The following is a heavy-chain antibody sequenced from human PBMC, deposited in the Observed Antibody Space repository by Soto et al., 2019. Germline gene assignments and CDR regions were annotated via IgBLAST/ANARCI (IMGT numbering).Heavy chain of an antibody. CDR1: GFTFSTYG. Sequence: QVQLVESGGGVVQPGRSLRLSCAVSGFTFSTYGMHWVRQAPGKGLEWVAVISYDGSTKYYADSVKGQFTISRDNSKNTLYMQMNSLRAGDTAVYFCAKRREHYGGTYNFDYWGQGTLVTVSS. J-gene: IGHJ4*02. CDR2: ISYDGSTK. V-gene: IGHV3-30*18. D-gene: IGHD4-17*01. CDR3: AKRREHYGGTYNFDY.